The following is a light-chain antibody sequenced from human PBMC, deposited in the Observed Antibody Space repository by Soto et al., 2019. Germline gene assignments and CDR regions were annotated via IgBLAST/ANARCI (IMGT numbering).Light chain of an antibody. V-gene: IGKV2-30*01. J-gene: IGKJ5*01. CDR2: KVS. Sequence: DIVTTQSPLSLPVTLGQPASISCRSSQSLVYSGGNTYLSWFQQRPGQSPRRLIYKVSNRDSGVPDRFSGSGSGTDFILKISKVEAEDVGVYYCMQGTHWPSITFGQGTRLEIK. CDR3: MQGTHWPSIT. CDR1: QSLVYSGGNTY.